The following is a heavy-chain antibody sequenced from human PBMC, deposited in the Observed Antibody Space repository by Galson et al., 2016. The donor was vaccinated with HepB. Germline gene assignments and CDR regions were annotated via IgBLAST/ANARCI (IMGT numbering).Heavy chain of an antibody. Sequence: ETLSLTCGVSGGSIGSTAWWRWVRQPPGQGLDWIGELNHSGRTNYYPSIKSRVTISVDKSKNQFSLKLTSVTAADTAVYYCARWAGYSDDWGQGTLVTVSS. V-gene: IGHV4-4*02. CDR2: LNHSGRT. D-gene: IGHD6-19*01. J-gene: IGHJ4*02. CDR1: GGSIGSTAW. CDR3: ARWAGYSDD.